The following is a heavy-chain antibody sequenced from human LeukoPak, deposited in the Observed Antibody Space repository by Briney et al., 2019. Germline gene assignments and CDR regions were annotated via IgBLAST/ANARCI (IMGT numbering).Heavy chain of an antibody. CDR2: ISGSGGST. J-gene: IGHJ4*02. CDR1: GFTFSSYA. D-gene: IGHD3-10*01. CDR3: AKPDRITMVRGVIIYPDY. Sequence: PGGSLRLSCAASGFTFSSYAMSWVRQAPGKGLEWVSAISGSGGSTYYADSVKGRFTTSRDNSKNTLYLQMNSLRAGDTAVYYCAKPDRITMVRGVIIYPDYWGQGTLVTVSS. V-gene: IGHV3-23*01.